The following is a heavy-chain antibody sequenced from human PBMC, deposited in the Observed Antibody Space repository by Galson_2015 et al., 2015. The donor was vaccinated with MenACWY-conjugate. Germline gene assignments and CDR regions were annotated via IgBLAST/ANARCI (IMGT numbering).Heavy chain of an antibody. V-gene: IGHV5-51*01. CDR3: ARHVGGSWSDFYGMDV. D-gene: IGHD3-3*01. CDR2: IYPDDSDT. CDR1: GYSFISYW. Sequence: QSGAEVKKPGESLKISCKGSGYSFISYWIGWVRQMPGKGLEWMGIIYPDDSDTRYGPSFQGRVTISADKSISTAYLQWSSLKASDTAMYYCARHVGGSWSDFYGMDVWGLGTTVTVSS. J-gene: IGHJ6*02.